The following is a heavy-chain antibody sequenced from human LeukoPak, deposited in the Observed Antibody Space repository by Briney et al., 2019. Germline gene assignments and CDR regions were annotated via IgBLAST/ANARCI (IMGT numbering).Heavy chain of an antibody. V-gene: IGHV1-69*04. CDR3: ARVDGSPDY. CDR2: IIPILGIA. J-gene: IGHJ4*02. D-gene: IGHD2-15*01. CDR1: GGTFSSYA. Sequence: AASVKVSCKASGGTFSSYAISWVRQAPGQGLEWMGRIIPILGIANYAQKFQGRVTITADESTSTAYMELSSLRSEDTAVYFCARVDGSPDYWGQGTLVTVSS.